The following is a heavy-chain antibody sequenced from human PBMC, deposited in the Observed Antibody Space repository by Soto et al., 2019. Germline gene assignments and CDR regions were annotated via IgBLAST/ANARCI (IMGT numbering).Heavy chain of an antibody. V-gene: IGHV5-10-1*03. CDR3: ATQGLTTYYIGS. J-gene: IGHJ4*02. CDR1: GYSFASQW. Sequence: EVQLVQSGAEVKKSGDSLRISCKVSGYSFASQWISWVRQVRGKGQEWMGRIDLSESYTTYNPSFQGHVTFSADKSIPTADLPWRRLAASDTAIYYCATQGLTTYYIGSWRQGTLLTLSS. CDR2: IDLSESYT.